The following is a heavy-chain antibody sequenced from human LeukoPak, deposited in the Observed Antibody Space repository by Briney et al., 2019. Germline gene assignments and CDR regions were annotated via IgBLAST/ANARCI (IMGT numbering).Heavy chain of an antibody. D-gene: IGHD3-22*01. CDR3: ARQSISGSSLSYFDY. Sequence: SETLSLTCTVAGGSISSYYWSWIRQPPGKGLEWIGNIYDSGSTNYNPSLKSRVTISVDTSKNQCSLKLSSVTAADTAVYYCARQSISGSSLSYFDYWGQGTLVNVSS. J-gene: IGHJ4*02. CDR1: GGSISSYY. V-gene: IGHV4-59*01. CDR2: IYDSGST.